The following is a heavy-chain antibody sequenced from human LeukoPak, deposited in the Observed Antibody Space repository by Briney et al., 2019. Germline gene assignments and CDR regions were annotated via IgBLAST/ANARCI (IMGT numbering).Heavy chain of an antibody. D-gene: IGHD4-17*01. CDR1: GFTFSSYG. V-gene: IGHV3-30*03. J-gene: IGHJ4*02. CDR2: ISYDGSNK. CDR3: ARSYYDYGAPATIFDY. Sequence: GGSLRLSCAASGFTFSSYGMHWVRQAPGKGLEWVAVISYDGSNKYYADFVKGRFTISRDNSKNTLYLQMNSLRAEDTAVYYCARSYYDYGAPATIFDYWGQGTLVTVSS.